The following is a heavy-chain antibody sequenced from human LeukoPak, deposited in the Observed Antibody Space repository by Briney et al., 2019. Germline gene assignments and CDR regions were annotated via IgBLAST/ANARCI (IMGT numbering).Heavy chain of an antibody. CDR3: ARRSGNYYDY. J-gene: IGHJ4*02. D-gene: IGHD1-26*01. Sequence: SETLSRTGAVSGYSISSGYYWGWIRQPPGKWLEWIGSIFHSGSTYYNTSLKSRVKISVDTQKAQFSLTLSSVTAADTAVYYCARRSGNYYDYWGQGTLVTVSS. CDR2: IFHSGST. V-gene: IGHV4-38-2*01. CDR1: GYSISSGYY.